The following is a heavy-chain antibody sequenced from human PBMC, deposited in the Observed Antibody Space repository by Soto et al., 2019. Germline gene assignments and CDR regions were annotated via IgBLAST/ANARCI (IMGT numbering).Heavy chain of an antibody. CDR2: IYYSGST. CDR1: GGSISSGGYY. CDR3: ASEIAAAGPNWFDP. D-gene: IGHD6-13*01. Sequence: QVQLQESGPGLVKPSQTLSLTCTVSGGSISSGGYYWSWIRQHPGKVLEWIGYIYYSGSTYYNPSLKRRVTISVDTSKNQFSLKLSSVTAADTAVYYCASEIAAAGPNWFDPWGQGTLVTVSS. J-gene: IGHJ5*02. V-gene: IGHV4-31*03.